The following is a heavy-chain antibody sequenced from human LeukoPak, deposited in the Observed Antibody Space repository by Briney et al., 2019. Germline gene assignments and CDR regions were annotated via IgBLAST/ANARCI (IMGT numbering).Heavy chain of an antibody. V-gene: IGHV3-48*03. D-gene: IGHD6-13*01. CDR1: GFTFSSYE. J-gene: IGHJ6*02. CDR2: ISNSGSTM. Sequence: PGGSLGLSCAASGFTFSSYEMNWVRQAPGKGLEWVSYISNSGSTMYYADSVKGRFTISRDNAKNSLNLQMNSLRAEDTAVYYCARRPAAGYFYDMDVWGQGTTVTVSS. CDR3: ARRPAAGYFYDMDV.